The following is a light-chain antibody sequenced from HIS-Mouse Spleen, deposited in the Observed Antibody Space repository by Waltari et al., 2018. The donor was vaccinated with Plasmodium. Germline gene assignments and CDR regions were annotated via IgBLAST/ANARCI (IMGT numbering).Light chain of an antibody. V-gene: IGKV4-1*01. CDR1: QRVLSSSNNKNY. CDR3: QQYYSTPLT. CDR2: WAS. Sequence: DIVMTPSPDSLAVSLAERATINCKSSQRVLSSSNNKNYLAWYQQKPGQPPKLLIYWASTRESGVPDRFSGSGSGTDFTLTISSLQAEDVAVYYCQQYYSTPLTFGGGTKVEIK. J-gene: IGKJ4*01.